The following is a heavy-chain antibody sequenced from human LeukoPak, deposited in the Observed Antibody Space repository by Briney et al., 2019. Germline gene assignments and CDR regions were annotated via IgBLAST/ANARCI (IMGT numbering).Heavy chain of an antibody. CDR3: ARHKLGSSWFDP. CDR2: IYYSGST. CDR1: GGSISNGGYY. V-gene: IGHV4-39*01. D-gene: IGHD1-26*01. Sequence: SETLSLTCTVSGGSISNGGYYWGWIRQPPGKGLEWIGSIYYSGSTFYNPSRKSRVSISVDTSMDQFSLTLSSVTAADTAVYNCARHKLGSSWFDPWGQGTLVTVSP. J-gene: IGHJ5*02.